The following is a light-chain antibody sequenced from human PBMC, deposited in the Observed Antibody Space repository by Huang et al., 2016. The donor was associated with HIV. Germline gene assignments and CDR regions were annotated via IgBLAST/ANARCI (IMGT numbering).Light chain of an antibody. CDR1: QSVSNY. J-gene: IGKJ5*01. V-gene: IGKV3-11*01. Sequence: EILLTQSPATLSLSPGERVTLSCRANQSVSNYLAWYQQKPGQAPRLLIYDASNRATDIPARFSGTGSGTDFTLTISSLEPEDCVVYFCQSRSTWPPITFGQGTRLEIK. CDR2: DAS. CDR3: QSRSTWPPIT.